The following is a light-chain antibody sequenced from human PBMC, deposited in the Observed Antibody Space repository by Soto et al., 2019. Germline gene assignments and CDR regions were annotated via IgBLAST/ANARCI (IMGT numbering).Light chain of an antibody. CDR3: HQRQSWPRT. J-gene: IGKJ1*01. Sequence: EIVLTQSPGTLSLSPGERATLSCRASQSVSNNYLAWYQQKPGQAPRLLIYDASSRATGIPDRFSGGGSGTDFTLTISSLEPEDSAVYYCHQRQSWPRTFGQGPKVDIK. CDR1: QSVSNNY. CDR2: DAS. V-gene: IGKV3D-20*02.